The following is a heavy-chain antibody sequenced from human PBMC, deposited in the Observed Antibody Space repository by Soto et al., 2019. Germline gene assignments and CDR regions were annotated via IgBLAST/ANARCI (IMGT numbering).Heavy chain of an antibody. V-gene: IGHV1-18*01. Sequence: QVQLVQSGAEVKKPGASVKVSCKASGYTFTSYGISWVRQAPGQGLEGMGWISAYNGNTNYAQKLQGRVTMTTDTYTSTAYMGLRSLRSDETAVYYCARDLGRGGVIDFWGQGTLVTVSS. CDR1: GYTFTSYG. CDR3: ARDLGRGGVIDF. J-gene: IGHJ4*02. D-gene: IGHD3-16*02. CDR2: ISAYNGNT.